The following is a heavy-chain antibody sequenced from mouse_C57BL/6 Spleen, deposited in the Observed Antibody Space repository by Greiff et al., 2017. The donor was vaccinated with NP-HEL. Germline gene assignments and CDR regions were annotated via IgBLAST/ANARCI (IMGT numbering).Heavy chain of an antibody. V-gene: IGHV1-50*01. CDR2: IDPSDSYT. CDR1: GYTFTSYW. J-gene: IGHJ3*01. Sequence: QVQLQQPGAELVKPGASVKLSCKASGYTFTSYWMQWVKQRPGQGLEWIGEIDPSDSYTNYNQKFKGKATLTVDTSSSTAYMQLSSLTSEDSAVYYCARSRGYDEAWFAYWGQGTLVTVSA. D-gene: IGHD2-2*01. CDR3: ARSRGYDEAWFAY.